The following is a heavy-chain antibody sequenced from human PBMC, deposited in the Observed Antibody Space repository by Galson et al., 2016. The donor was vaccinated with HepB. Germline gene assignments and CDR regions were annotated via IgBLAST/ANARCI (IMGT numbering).Heavy chain of an antibody. CDR2: ISYDGSNK. Sequence: SLRLSCAASGFTFSSYAMHWVRQAPGKGLEWVAVISYDGSNKYYADSVKGRFTISRDNSKNTLYLQMNSLKSEDTGVFYCVRDEGDFWSWGQGTLVTVSS. J-gene: IGHJ4*02. V-gene: IGHV3-30-3*01. D-gene: IGHD3-3*01. CDR3: VRDEGDFWS. CDR1: GFTFSSYA.